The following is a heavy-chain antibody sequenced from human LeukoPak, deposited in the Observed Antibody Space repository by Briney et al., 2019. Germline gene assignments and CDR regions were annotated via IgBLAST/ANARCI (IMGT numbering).Heavy chain of an antibody. CDR3: ARDLYGDYRAMDV. D-gene: IGHD4-17*01. Sequence: NPSETLSLTCSVSGDSIRNYYWTWIRQPAGKGPEWIGRVYSSGSTNYNPSLKSRVTMSVDTSKNQFSLKVSSVTAADTAVYYCARDLYGDYRAMDVWGKGTTVTVSS. CDR2: VYSSGST. J-gene: IGHJ6*03. V-gene: IGHV4-4*07. CDR1: GDSIRNYY.